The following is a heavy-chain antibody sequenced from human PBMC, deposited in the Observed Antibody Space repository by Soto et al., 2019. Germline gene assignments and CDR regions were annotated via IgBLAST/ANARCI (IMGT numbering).Heavy chain of an antibody. CDR1: GGTFSSYA. Sequence: QVQLVQSGAEVKQPGSSVKVSCKASGGTFSSYAISWVRQAPGQGLEWMGGIIPIFGTANYAKKFQGRVTITADESTSTAYMELSSLRSEDTAVYYWARASAYGYVGSFDYWGQGTLVTVSS. D-gene: IGHD3-16*01. V-gene: IGHV1-69*01. J-gene: IGHJ4*02. CDR3: ARASAYGYVGSFDY. CDR2: IIPIFGTA.